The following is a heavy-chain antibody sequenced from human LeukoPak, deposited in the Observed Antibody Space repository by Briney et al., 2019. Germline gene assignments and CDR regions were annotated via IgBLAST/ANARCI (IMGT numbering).Heavy chain of an antibody. CDR3: AREGYYYDSSGYYSEAFDI. D-gene: IGHD3-22*01. V-gene: IGHV3-53*01. CDR1: GFTVSSNY. CDR2: IYSGGST. J-gene: IGHJ3*02. Sequence: PGGSLRLSCAASGFTVSSNYMSWVRQAPGKGLEWVSVIYSGGSTYYADSVKGRFTISRDNSKNTLYLQMNSLRAEDTAVYYCAREGYYYDSSGYYSEAFDIRGQGTMVTVSS.